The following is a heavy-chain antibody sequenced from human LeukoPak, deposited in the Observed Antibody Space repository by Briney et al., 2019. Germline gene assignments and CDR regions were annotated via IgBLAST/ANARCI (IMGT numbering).Heavy chain of an antibody. CDR2: IYTSGST. CDR1: GGSISSGSYY. J-gene: IGHJ4*02. V-gene: IGHV4-61*02. CDR3: ARHKRITIFGVVIIPTLFDY. D-gene: IGHD3-3*01. Sequence: PSETLSLTCTVSGGSISSGSYYWSWIRQPAGKGLEWIGRIYTSGSTNYNPSLKSRVTISVDTSKNQFSLKLSSVTAADTAVYYCARHKRITIFGVVIIPTLFDYWGQGTLVTVSS.